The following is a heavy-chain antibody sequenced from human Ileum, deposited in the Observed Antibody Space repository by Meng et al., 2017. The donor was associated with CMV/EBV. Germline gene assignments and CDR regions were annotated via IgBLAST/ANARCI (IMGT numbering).Heavy chain of an antibody. CDR2: ISGSGGST. CDR1: GFTFSSYA. J-gene: IGHJ4*02. Sequence: GESLKISCAASGFTFSSYAMSWVRQAPGKGLEWVSAISGSGGSTYYADSVKGRFTISRDNSKNTLYLQMNSLRAEDTAVYYCAKGDSPYCSGGSCYWGDYWGQGTLVTVSS. D-gene: IGHD2-15*01. CDR3: AKGDSPYCSGGSCYWGDY. V-gene: IGHV3-23*01.